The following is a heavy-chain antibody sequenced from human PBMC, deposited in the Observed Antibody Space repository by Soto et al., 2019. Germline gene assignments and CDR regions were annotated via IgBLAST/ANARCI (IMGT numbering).Heavy chain of an antibody. V-gene: IGHV4-59*01. CDR3: ARGYYDSSGYSNTFDI. J-gene: IGHJ3*02. CDR2: VHSSGST. Sequence: NPSETLSLTCSVYGDSISYSYWSWIRQSPGKGLERIGYVHSSGSTNYYPSLRSRVTTSLDTSRNQFSLQLNSVTAADTAVYYCARGYYDSSGYSNTFDIWGQGTMVTVSS. CDR1: GDSISYSY. D-gene: IGHD3-22*01.